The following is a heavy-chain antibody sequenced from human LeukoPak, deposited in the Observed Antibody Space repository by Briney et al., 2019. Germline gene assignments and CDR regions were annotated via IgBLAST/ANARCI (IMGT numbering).Heavy chain of an antibody. V-gene: IGHV3-20*04. CDR3: VRLSTASYYYYYMDV. CDR2: ITWNGDDT. J-gene: IGHJ6*03. Sequence: GGSLRLSCAASGFTFDDYGMSWVRQAPGKGLEWVSGITWNGDDTGYADSVKGRFTISRDNAKNSLYLQVNSLRVEDTALYYCVRLSTASYYYYYMDVWGKGTTVTVSS. D-gene: IGHD5/OR15-5a*01. CDR1: GFTFDDYG.